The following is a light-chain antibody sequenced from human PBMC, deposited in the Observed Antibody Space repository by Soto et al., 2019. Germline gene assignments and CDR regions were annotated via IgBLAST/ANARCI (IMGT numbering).Light chain of an antibody. CDR3: CSYAGLQPWV. CDR1: SSDVGNYEF. Sequence: QSVLTQPASVSGSPGQSITISCTGTSSDVGNYEFVSWYQHHPGKAPKLIIYEGSKRPSGISSRFFGFKSGNTASLTISGLQAEDEADYYCCSYAGLQPWVFGGGTKVTVL. J-gene: IGLJ3*02. V-gene: IGLV2-23*01. CDR2: EGS.